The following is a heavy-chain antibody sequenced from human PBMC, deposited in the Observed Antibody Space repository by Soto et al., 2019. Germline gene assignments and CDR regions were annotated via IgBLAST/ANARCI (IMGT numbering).Heavy chain of an antibody. Sequence: EVQLVESGGGLVQPGGSLRLSCAASGFTFSRYAMYWVRQAPGKGLEDVSAISSNGGSTYYANSVKGRFTISRDNSKNTLYLQMGSLRAEDMAVYYCARSGDNGYYFDYWGQGTLVTVSS. J-gene: IGHJ4*02. V-gene: IGHV3-64*01. CDR1: GFTFSRYA. CDR3: ARSGDNGYYFDY. CDR2: ISSNGGST. D-gene: IGHD3-10*01.